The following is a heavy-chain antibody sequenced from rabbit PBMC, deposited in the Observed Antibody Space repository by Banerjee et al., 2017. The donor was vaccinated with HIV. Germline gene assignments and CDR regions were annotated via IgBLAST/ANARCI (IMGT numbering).Heavy chain of an antibody. Sequence: QQQLEESGGGLVKPGGTLTLTCKASGIDFNSYYYMCWVRQAPGKGPEWIACIYVGSGGSTYYASWAKGRFTLSKTSSTTVTLQMTSLTAADTATYFCARTDTNYDTYFNLWGPGTLVTVS. J-gene: IGHJ4*01. CDR2: IYVGSGGST. CDR3: ARTDTNYDTYFNL. V-gene: IGHV1S45*01. D-gene: IGHD6-1*01. CDR1: GIDFNSYYY.